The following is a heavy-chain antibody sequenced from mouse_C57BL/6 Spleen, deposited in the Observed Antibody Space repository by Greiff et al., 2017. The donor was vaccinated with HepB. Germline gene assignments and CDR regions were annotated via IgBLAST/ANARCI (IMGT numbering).Heavy chain of an antibody. V-gene: IGHV14-4*01. D-gene: IGHD6-1*01. CDR1: GFNIKDDY. Sequence: VQLKQSGAELVRPGASVKLSCTASGFNIKDDYMHWVKQRPEQGLEWIGWIDPENGDTEYASKFQGKATITADTSSNTAYLQLSSLTSEDTAVYYCTTWGQRYFDYWGQGTTLTVSS. J-gene: IGHJ2*01. CDR3: TTWGQRYFDY. CDR2: IDPENGDT.